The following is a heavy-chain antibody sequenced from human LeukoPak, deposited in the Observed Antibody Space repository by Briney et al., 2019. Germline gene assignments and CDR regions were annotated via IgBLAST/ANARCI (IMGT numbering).Heavy chain of an antibody. J-gene: IGHJ6*02. Sequence: GSLRLSCAASGFTFSSYSMNWVRQAPGKGLEWVSSISSSSSYIYYADSVKGRFTISRDNAKNSLYLQMNSLRAEDTAVYYCARTLVVVMYYGMDVWGQGTTVTVSS. CDR1: GFTFSSYS. V-gene: IGHV3-21*01. D-gene: IGHD3-22*01. CDR3: ARTLVVVMYYGMDV. CDR2: ISSSSSYI.